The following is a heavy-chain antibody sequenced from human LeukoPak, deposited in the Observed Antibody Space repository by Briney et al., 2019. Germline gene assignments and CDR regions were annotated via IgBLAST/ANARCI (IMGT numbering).Heavy chain of an antibody. CDR3: ARDLYGDGSYFDP. V-gene: IGHV4-39*02. Sequence: SETLSLTCTVSGGSISSSIYYWGWIRQPPGKGLEWIGSMSYSGSTYYNPSLKSRVTISVDTSKNQFSLKLSSVTAADTAVYYCARDLYGDGSYFDPWGQGTLVTVSS. CDR2: MSYSGST. D-gene: IGHD4-17*01. CDR1: GGSISSSIYY. J-gene: IGHJ5*02.